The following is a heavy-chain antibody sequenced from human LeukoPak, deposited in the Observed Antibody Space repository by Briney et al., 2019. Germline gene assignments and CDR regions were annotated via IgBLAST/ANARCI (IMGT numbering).Heavy chain of an antibody. CDR2: INPNSGGT. CDR1: GYTFTGYY. J-gene: IGHJ3*02. CDR3: ARVLWPENAFDI. Sequence: ASVKVSFKASGYTFTGYYMHWVRQAPGQGLEWMGWINPNSGGTNYAQKFQGRVTMTRDTSISTAYMELSRLRSDDTAVYYCARVLWPENAFDIWGQGTMVTVSS. V-gene: IGHV1-2*02.